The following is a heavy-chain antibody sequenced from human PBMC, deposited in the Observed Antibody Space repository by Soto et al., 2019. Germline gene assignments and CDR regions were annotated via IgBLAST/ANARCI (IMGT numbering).Heavy chain of an antibody. Sequence: GGSLRVSCAASGFTFSSYSMNWVRQAPGKGLEWVSYISSSSSTIYYADSVKGRFTISRDNAKNSLYLQMNSLRDEDTAVYYCARETYIVVVPAAMAYYYYGMDVWGHGTTFTVSS. J-gene: IGHJ6*02. CDR1: GFTFSSYS. V-gene: IGHV3-48*02. CDR3: ARETYIVVVPAAMAYYYYGMDV. CDR2: ISSSSSTI. D-gene: IGHD2-2*01.